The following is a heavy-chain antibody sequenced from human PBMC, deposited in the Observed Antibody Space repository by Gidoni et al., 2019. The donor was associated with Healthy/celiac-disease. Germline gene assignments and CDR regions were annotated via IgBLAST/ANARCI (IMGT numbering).Heavy chain of an antibody. CDR1: GFTFSSYS. Sequence: EVQLVESGGGLVKPGGSLRLSCAASGFTFSSYSMTWVRQAPGKGLEWVSSISSSSSYIYYADSVKGRFTISRDNANNSLYLQMNSLRAEDTAVYYCARGYYDSSGYYHGGWYFDLWGRGTLVTVSS. V-gene: IGHV3-21*01. CDR3: ARGYYDSSGYYHGGWYFDL. J-gene: IGHJ2*01. CDR2: ISSSSSYI. D-gene: IGHD3-22*01.